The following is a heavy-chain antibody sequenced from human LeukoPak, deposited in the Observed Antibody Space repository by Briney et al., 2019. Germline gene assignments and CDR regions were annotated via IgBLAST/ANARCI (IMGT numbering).Heavy chain of an antibody. Sequence: SQTLSLTCTVSGGSISSGGYYWSWIRQHPGKGLEWIGYIYYSGSTYYNPSLKSRVTISADTSKNQFSLKLSSVTAADTAVYYCARKRVEDYVWGSYRYTPSPFDYWGQGTLVTVSS. J-gene: IGHJ4*02. V-gene: IGHV4-31*03. CDR1: GGSISSGGYY. CDR2: IYYSGST. D-gene: IGHD3-16*02. CDR3: ARKRVEDYVWGSYRYTPSPFDY.